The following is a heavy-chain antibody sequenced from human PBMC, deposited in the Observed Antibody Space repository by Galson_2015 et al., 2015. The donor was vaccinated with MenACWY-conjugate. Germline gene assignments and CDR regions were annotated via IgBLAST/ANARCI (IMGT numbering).Heavy chain of an antibody. J-gene: IGHJ6*03. CDR2: ISKSGSPI. D-gene: IGHD1-1*01. CDR1: GFTFTGYE. V-gene: IGHV3-48*03. Sequence: SLRLSCAASGFTFTGYEFNWVRQAPGTGLEWLSYISKSGSPIYYADSVKGRFTISRDNMKKSLFLEMNSLRAGDTGVYYCARVGTWVHQYFYYMDVWGKETTVTVSS. CDR3: ARVGTWVHQYFYYMDV.